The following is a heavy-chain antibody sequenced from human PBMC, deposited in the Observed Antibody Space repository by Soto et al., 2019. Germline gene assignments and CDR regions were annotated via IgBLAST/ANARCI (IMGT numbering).Heavy chain of an antibody. V-gene: IGHV4-59*01. D-gene: IGHD5-18*01. J-gene: IGHJ6*02. CDR3: ARARQRDTGRGLDV. CDR1: GDSINNYF. CDR2: ISYSGST. Sequence: SETLSVTCTISGDSINNYFWNWIRQTPGKGLEWIGYISYSGSTSYNPSLQSRVTISSDTSKNHFSLKLSSVTAADTAVYYCARARQRDTGRGLDVWGQGTTVTVSS.